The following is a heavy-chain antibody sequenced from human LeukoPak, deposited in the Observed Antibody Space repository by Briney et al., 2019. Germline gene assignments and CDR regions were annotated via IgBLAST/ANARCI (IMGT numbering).Heavy chain of an antibody. V-gene: IGHV3-23*01. CDR1: AFTFSSYA. CDR3: AKDRSCTNAICHGDLGY. J-gene: IGHJ4*02. CDR2: ISGSGGST. Sequence: TGRSLRLSCPASAFTFSSYAVSWVRQAPGKGLEWVSSISGSGGSTYSADSVEGRFTTSRDNSKNTLYRQMNSLRAEGPALTFCAKDRSCTNAICHGDLGYWGQGTLVTVSS. D-gene: IGHD2-8*01.